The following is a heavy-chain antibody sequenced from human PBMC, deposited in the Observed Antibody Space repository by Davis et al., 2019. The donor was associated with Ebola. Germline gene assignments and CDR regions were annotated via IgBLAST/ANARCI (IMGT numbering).Heavy chain of an antibody. CDR2: INPNSGGT. V-gene: IGHV1-2*06. CDR3: ARGNVIDWLFIPHGMDV. Sequence: AASVKVSCKASGYTFTGYYMHWVRQAPGQGLEWMGRINPNSGGTNYAQKFQGRVTMTRDTSISTAYMELSRLRSDDTAVYYCARGNVIDWLFIPHGMDVWGKGTTVTVSS. J-gene: IGHJ6*04. D-gene: IGHD3-9*01. CDR1: GYTFTGYY.